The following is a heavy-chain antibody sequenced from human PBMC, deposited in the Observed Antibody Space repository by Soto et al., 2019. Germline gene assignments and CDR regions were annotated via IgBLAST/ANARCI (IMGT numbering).Heavy chain of an antibody. CDR1: GYTLTELS. Sequence: ASVKVSCKVSGYTLTELSMHWVRQAPGKGLEWMGGFDPEDGETIYAQKFQGRVTMTEDTSTDTAYMELSSLRSEDTAVYYCATVRITMVRGVPNYYYYGMDVWGQGTTVTVSS. CDR2: FDPEDGET. J-gene: IGHJ6*02. V-gene: IGHV1-24*01. CDR3: ATVRITMVRGVPNYYYYGMDV. D-gene: IGHD3-10*01.